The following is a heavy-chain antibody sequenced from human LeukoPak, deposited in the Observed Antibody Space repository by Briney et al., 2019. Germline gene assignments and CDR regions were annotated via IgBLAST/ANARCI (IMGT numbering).Heavy chain of an antibody. J-gene: IGHJ6*02. V-gene: IGHV3-11*05. Sequence: KPGGSLRLSCAASGFTFSDYYMSWIRQAPGKGLEWVSYISSSSSYTNYADSVKGRFTISRDNAKNSLYLQMYSLRAEDTAVYYCARDRALRYFDWLSQGPSNYYYGMDVWGQGTTVTVSS. D-gene: IGHD3-9*01. CDR1: GFTFSDYY. CDR3: ARDRALRYFDWLSQGPSNYYYGMDV. CDR2: ISSSSSYT.